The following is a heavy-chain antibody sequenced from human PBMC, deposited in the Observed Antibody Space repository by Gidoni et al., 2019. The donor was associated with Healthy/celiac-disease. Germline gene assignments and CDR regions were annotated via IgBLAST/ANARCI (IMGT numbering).Heavy chain of an antibody. CDR2: ISSSSSYI. Sequence: EVQLVESGGGLVKPGGSLRLSCAASGFTFSSYSMNWVRQAPGKGLEWVSSISSSSSYIYYAGSVKGRFTISRDNAKNSLYLQMNSLRAEDTAVYYCARRLWGSFDYWGQGTLVTVSS. V-gene: IGHV3-21*01. D-gene: IGHD5-18*01. CDR1: GFTFSSYS. CDR3: ARRLWGSFDY. J-gene: IGHJ4*02.